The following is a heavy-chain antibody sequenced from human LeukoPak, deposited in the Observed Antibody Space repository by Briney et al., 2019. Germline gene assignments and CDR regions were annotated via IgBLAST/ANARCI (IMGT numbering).Heavy chain of an antibody. D-gene: IGHD6-19*01. Sequence: GGSLRLSCAASGFTFSSYAMHWVRQAPGKGLEWVAVISYDGSNKYYADSVKGRFTISRDNSKNTLYLQMNSLRAEDTAVYYCARDGESGQWLYYFDYWGRGTLVTVSS. J-gene: IGHJ4*02. V-gene: IGHV3-30*04. CDR3: ARDGESGQWLYYFDY. CDR2: ISYDGSNK. CDR1: GFTFSSYA.